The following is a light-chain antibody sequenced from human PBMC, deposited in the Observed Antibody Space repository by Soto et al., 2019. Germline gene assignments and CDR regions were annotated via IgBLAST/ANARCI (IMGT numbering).Light chain of an antibody. CDR3: QSYDSSLSGWV. Sequence: QSVLTQPPSVSGAPGQRVTISCTGSSSNIGALYDVHWYPQLPGTAPKLLIYGNSNRPSGVPDRFSGSKSGTSASLAITGLRAADEADYYCQSYDSSLSGWVFGGGTKLTVL. J-gene: IGLJ3*02. V-gene: IGLV1-40*01. CDR1: SSNIGALYD. CDR2: GNS.